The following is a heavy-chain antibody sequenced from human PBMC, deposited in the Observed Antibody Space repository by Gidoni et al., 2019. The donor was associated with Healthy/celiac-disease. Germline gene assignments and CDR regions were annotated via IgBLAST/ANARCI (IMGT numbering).Heavy chain of an antibody. V-gene: IGHV4-4*07. CDR3: ARGTQVGALYYFDY. J-gene: IGHJ4*02. D-gene: IGHD1-26*01. Sequence: QVQLQESGPGLVKPSETLSLTCTVSGGSISSYYWSWIRQPAGKGLEWIGRIYTSGSTNYNPSLKSRVTMSVDTSKNQFSLKLSSVTAADTAVYYCARGTQVGALYYFDYWGQGTLVTVSS. CDR1: GGSISSYY. CDR2: IYTSGST.